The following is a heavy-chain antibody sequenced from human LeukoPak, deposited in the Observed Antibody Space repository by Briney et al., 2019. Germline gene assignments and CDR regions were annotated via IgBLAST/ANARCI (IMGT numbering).Heavy chain of an antibody. D-gene: IGHD5-18*01. V-gene: IGHV3-23*01. CDR3: AKGLSIRGYSYGYSDY. Sequence: HGGSLRLSCAASGFTFSSYAMSWVRQAPGKGLEWVSAISGSGGSTYYADSVKGRFTISRDNSKNTLYLQMNSLRAEDTAVYYCAKGLSIRGYSYGYSDYWGQGTLVTVSS. CDR1: GFTFSSYA. J-gene: IGHJ4*02. CDR2: ISGSGGST.